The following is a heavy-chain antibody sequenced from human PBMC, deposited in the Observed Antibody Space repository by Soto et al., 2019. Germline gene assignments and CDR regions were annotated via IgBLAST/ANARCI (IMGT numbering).Heavy chain of an antibody. CDR2: IYYSGST. Sequence: SETLSLTCTVSGGSISSYYWSWIRQPPGKGLEWIGYIYYSGSTNYNPSLKSRVTISVDTSKNRFSLKLSSVTAADTAVYYCARAEADIVATIYFDYRGQGTLVTVS. CDR1: GGSISSYY. J-gene: IGHJ4*02. D-gene: IGHD5-12*01. V-gene: IGHV4-59*01. CDR3: ARAEADIVATIYFDY.